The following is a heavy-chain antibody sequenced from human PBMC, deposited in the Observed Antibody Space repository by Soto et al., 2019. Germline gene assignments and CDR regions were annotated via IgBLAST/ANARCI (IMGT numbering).Heavy chain of an antibody. V-gene: IGHV3-33*01. D-gene: IGHD3-16*01. CDR3: ARGDALLGDWYYGMDV. J-gene: IGHJ6*02. CDR2: IWYDGSNK. Sequence: LRLSCAASGFTFSSYGMHWVRQAPGKGLEWVAVIWYDGSNKYYADSVEGRFTISRDNSKNTLYLQMNSLRAEDTAVYYCARGDALLGDWYYGMDVWGQGTTVTVSS. CDR1: GFTFSSYG.